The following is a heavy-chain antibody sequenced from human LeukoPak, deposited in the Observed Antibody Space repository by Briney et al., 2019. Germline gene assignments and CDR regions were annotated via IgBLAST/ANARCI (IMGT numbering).Heavy chain of an antibody. D-gene: IGHD4-23*01. J-gene: IGHJ6*02. CDR1: GYSFTSYW. V-gene: IGHV5-51*01. CDR3: ERHTVVPLWFSPFNSSHGMEV. Sequence: GESLKISCKGSGYSFTSYWIGWVRQMPGKGLEWMGIIYPGDSDTRYSPSFQGQVTISADKSISTAYLQWSLLTASATVMYYCERHTVVPLWFSPFNSSHGMEVWGQGTTFTVAS. CDR2: IYPGDSDT.